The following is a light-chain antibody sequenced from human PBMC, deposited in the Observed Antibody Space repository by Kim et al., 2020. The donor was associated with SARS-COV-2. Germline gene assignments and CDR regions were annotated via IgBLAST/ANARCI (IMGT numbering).Light chain of an antibody. CDR1: QDISNH. J-gene: IGKJ4*01. V-gene: IGKV1-16*02. CDR3: QQYHNYPLT. CDR2: AAS. Sequence: DIQMTQSPSSLSASVGDRVTITCPASQDISNHLTWFQQKPGEAPKSLIYAASSLQSGVPSKFSGGGSGTDFTLTISSLQPEDFATYYCQQYHNYPLTFGGGTKVDIK.